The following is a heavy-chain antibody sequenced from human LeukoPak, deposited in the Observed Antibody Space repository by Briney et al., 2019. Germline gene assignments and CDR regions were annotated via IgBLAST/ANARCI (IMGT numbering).Heavy chain of an antibody. J-gene: IGHJ4*02. V-gene: IGHV3-21*04. CDR2: ISSSSSYI. CDR3: AKCGHLGHYFDY. CDR1: GFTFSSYS. D-gene: IGHD2-21*01. Sequence: GGSLRLSCAASGFTFSSYSMNWVRQAPGKGLEGVSSISSSSSYIYYADSVKGRFTISRDNSKNTLYLQMNSLRADDTAIYYCAKCGHLGHYFDYWGQGILVTVSS.